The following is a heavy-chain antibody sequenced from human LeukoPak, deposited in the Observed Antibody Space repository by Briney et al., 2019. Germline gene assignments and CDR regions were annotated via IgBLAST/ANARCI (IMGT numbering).Heavy chain of an antibody. CDR1: GYSISSGYY. J-gene: IGHJ4*02. Sequence: SETLSLTCAVSGYSISSGYYWGWIRQPPGKGLEWIGTIYHSGSTYYNPSLKSRVTISVDTSKNQFSLKLTSVTAADTAVYYCARSIAVAGFDHWGQGTLVTVSS. D-gene: IGHD6-19*01. CDR2: IYHSGST. V-gene: IGHV4-38-2*01. CDR3: ARSIAVAGFDH.